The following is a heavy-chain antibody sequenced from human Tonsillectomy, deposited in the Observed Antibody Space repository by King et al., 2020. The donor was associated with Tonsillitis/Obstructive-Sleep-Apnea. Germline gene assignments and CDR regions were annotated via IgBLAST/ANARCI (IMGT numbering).Heavy chain of an antibody. CDR1: GYIFNSYG. CDR2: ISGFNGNT. CDR3: VXXXXXXXXXXWXXX. Sequence: VQLVESGAEVKKPGASVKVSCKASGYIFNSYGISWVRQAPGQXLEWMGWISGFNGNTEYXXKXXGRGTMXXDTSTSTAXRELRSLRSDDTAVYYSVXXXXXXXXXXWXXXWXXXXLVTVSS. V-gene: IGHV1-18*01. J-gene: IGHJ5*02.